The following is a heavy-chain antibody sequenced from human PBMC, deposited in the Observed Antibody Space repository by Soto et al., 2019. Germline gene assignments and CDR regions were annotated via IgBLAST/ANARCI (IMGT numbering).Heavy chain of an antibody. V-gene: IGHV2-5*02. J-gene: IGHJ5*02. CDR3: ALDTKSPGRFHP. Sequence: QITLKESGPTLVKPTQTLTLTCTFSGFSLSTSGVGVGWIRQPPGKALEWLALIYWDDDKRYSPSLKSRLTIHKATSKTPVVLTLTNMDPVDTATYYCALDTKSPGRFHPWGQGTLVTVSS. CDR1: GFSLSTSGVG. D-gene: IGHD5-18*01. CDR2: IYWDDDK.